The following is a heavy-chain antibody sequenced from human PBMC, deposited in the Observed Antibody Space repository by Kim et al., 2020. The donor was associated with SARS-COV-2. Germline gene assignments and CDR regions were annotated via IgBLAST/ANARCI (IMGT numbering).Heavy chain of an antibody. D-gene: IGHD2-21*02. J-gene: IGHJ5*02. V-gene: IGHV4-61*02. CDR3: GREAYCGAGCNNWFDP. Sequence: SLKSRVTISVDTSKNPFSLKLSSVTAADTAVYYCGREAYCGAGCNNWFDPWGQGTLVTVSS.